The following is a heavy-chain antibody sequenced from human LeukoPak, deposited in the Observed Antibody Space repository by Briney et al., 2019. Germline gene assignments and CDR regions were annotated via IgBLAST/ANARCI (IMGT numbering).Heavy chain of an antibody. V-gene: IGHV3-30*03. J-gene: IGHJ5*02. CDR3: ARNSDALIGYTWGWLVP. CDR1: GFTFSSYG. CDR2: ISYDGSNK. Sequence: GGSLRLSCAASGFTFSSYGMHWVRQAPGKGLEWVAVISYDGSNKYYADSVRGRFTISRDNSKNTVYLQMNSLRVEDTAVYFCARNSDALIGYTWGWLVPWGQGTLVTVSS. D-gene: IGHD3-9*01.